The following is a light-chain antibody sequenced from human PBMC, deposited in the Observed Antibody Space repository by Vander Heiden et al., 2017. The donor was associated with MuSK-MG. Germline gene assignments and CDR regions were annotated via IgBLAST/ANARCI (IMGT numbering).Light chain of an antibody. J-gene: IGLJ2*01. V-gene: IGLV2-8*01. CDR3: SSYAGSNNLV. CDR2: EVS. Sequence: QSPLTPPPPASGSHGPAVTISCTGTGSDVGGYNYDPWYQQNPGKAPKLMIYEVSKRPSGVPDRFSGSKSGNAASLTVSGLQAEDEADYYCSSYAGSNNLVFGGGTKLTVL. CDR1: GSDVGGYNY.